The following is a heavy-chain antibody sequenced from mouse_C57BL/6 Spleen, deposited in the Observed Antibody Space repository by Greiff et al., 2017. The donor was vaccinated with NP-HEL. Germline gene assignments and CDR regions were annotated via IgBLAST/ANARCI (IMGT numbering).Heavy chain of an antibody. D-gene: IGHD1-1*01. J-gene: IGHJ3*01. CDR2: IYPGDGDT. Sequence: VQLQQSGAELVKPGASVKISCKASGYAFSSYWMNWVKQRPGKGLEWIGQIYPGDGDTNYNGKFKGKATLTADKSSSTAYMQLSSLTSEDSAVYFCARGGDGSSTWFAYWGQGTLVTVSA. CDR3: ARGGDGSSTWFAY. CDR1: GYAFSSYW. V-gene: IGHV1-80*01.